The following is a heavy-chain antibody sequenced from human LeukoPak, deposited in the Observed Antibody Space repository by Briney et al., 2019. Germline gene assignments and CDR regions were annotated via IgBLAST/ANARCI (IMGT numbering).Heavy chain of an antibody. J-gene: IGHJ3*02. Sequence: PSETLSLTCTVSGDSINDYYWSWIRQPPGKGLEWIAYLYNSGSTNYNPSLKSRFTISIHTSRNHLSLKLSSVTAADTAVYYCARDLFGELPDAFDMWGQGTMVTVSS. V-gene: IGHV4-59*01. CDR3: ARDLFGELPDAFDM. CDR2: LYNSGST. D-gene: IGHD3-10*02. CDR1: GDSINDYY.